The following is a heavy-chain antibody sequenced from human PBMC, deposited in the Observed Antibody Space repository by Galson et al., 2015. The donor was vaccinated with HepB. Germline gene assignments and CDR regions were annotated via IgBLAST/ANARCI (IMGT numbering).Heavy chain of an antibody. CDR3: AKAAGWFDP. Sequence: SLRLSCAVSGFNFSDFFMTWIRQAPGEGLEWISYIIDSGAISYYADSVKGRFTVSRDNAKKSLFLQMSRLRAEDTAVYYCAKAAGWFDPLGQGTLVTVSS. J-gene: IGHJ5*02. CDR2: IIDSGAIS. CDR1: GFNFSDFF. V-gene: IGHV3-11*01.